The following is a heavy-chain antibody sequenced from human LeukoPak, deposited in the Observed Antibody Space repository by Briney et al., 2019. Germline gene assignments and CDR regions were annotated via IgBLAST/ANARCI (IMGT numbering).Heavy chain of an antibody. V-gene: IGHV3-15*01. CDR1: GFTFSNAW. D-gene: IGHD1-26*01. CDR2: IKSKTDGGTT. CDR3: TTNTVGASAAFDI. J-gene: IGHJ3*02. Sequence: GGSLRLSCAASGFTFSNAWMSWVRQAPGKGLEWVGRIKSKTDGGTTDYAAPVKGRFTISRDDSKNTLYLQMNSLKIEDTAVYYCTTNTVGASAAFDIWGQGTMVTVSS.